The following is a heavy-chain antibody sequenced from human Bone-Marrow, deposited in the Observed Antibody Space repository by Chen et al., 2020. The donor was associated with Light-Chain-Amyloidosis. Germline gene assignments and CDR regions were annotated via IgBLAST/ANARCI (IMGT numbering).Heavy chain of an antibody. Sequence: EVQLEQSGPEVKQPGDSLKISCKGSGYTFPNYWIGWVRQMPGKGLEWMGVIYPDDSDARYSPSFEGQVTISADKSITTAYLQWRSLKASDTAMYYCARRRDGYNFDYWGQGTLVTVSS. D-gene: IGHD5-12*01. CDR2: IYPDDSDA. CDR3: ARRRDGYNFDY. V-gene: IGHV5-51*01. CDR1: GYTFPNYW. J-gene: IGHJ4*02.